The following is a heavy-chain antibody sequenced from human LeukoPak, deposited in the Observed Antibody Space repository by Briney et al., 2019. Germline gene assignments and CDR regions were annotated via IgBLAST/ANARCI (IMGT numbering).Heavy chain of an antibody. CDR3: AKIYDYIWGSYRYTESFAFNI. CDR2: ISGSGDST. CDR1: GFTFSSYA. D-gene: IGHD3-16*02. Sequence: GGSLRLSCAASGFTFSSYAMSWVRQGPGEGLEWVSGISGSGDSTYYADSVKGRFTISRDNSKNTLYLQMNSLRAEDTAVYFCAKIYDYIWGSYRYTESFAFNIWGQGTMVTVSS. V-gene: IGHV3-23*01. J-gene: IGHJ3*02.